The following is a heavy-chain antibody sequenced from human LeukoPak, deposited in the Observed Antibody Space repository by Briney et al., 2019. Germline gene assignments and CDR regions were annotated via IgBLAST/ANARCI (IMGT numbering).Heavy chain of an antibody. Sequence: GGSLRLSCAASGFNVSNSYMTWVRQAPGKGLEWVSVIYSGGSTYHADSVKGRFNISRDNFKNTLFLQMNSLRAEDTAVYYCARAPQGAPYWSFDLWGRGTLVTVSS. CDR1: GFNVSNSY. V-gene: IGHV3-53*01. D-gene: IGHD1-26*01. CDR3: ARAPQGAPYWSFDL. J-gene: IGHJ2*01. CDR2: IYSGGST.